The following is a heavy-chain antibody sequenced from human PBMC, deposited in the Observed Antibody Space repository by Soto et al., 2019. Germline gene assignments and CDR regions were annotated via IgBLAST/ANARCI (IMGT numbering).Heavy chain of an antibody. D-gene: IGHD6-19*01. CDR3: ARVGSKMIVAATDYFDY. J-gene: IGHJ4*02. CDR2: INPSVDST. CDR1: GYTFSSYY. V-gene: IGHV1-46*01. Sequence: QVQLVQSGAEVKKPGASVKVSCKASGYTFSSYYMHWVRQAPGQGLEWMGVINPSVDSTNCAQKFQGRVTMTRETSTSTVYFEVTSLRSEDTAVYYCARVGSKMIVAATDYFDYWGQGTLVTVSS.